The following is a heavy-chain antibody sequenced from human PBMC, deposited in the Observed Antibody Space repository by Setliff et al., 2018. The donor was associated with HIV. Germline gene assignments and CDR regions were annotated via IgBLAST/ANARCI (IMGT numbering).Heavy chain of an antibody. D-gene: IGHD7-27*01. CDR2: ISTYSGST. CDR1: GYTFTNYG. Sequence: ASVKVSCKASGYTFTNYGITWLRQAPGQGTEGMGWISTYSGSTKYAENLQGRVTLTSDTSINTAYMELSGLRADDTAMYFCARQLSNSLDYWGQGTLVTVSS. V-gene: IGHV1-18*01. CDR3: ARQLSNSLDY. J-gene: IGHJ4*02.